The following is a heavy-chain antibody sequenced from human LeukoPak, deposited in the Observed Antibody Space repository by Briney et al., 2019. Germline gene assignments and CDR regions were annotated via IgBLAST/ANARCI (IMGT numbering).Heavy chain of an antibody. CDR3: ARDLRYTVTTLDV. Sequence: SETLSLTCTVSRGSINTGNYYWSWIRQPPGKGLEWLGFIHYSGSTDYNPSLKSRVSISVDTSKNQFSLKLSSVTAADTAVYYCARDLRYTVTTLDVWGQGTTVTVSS. D-gene: IGHD4-17*01. CDR2: IHYSGST. J-gene: IGHJ6*02. V-gene: IGHV4-30-4*01. CDR1: RGSINTGNYY.